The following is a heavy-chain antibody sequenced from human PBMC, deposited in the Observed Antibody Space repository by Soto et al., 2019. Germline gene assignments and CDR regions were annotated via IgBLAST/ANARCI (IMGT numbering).Heavy chain of an antibody. V-gene: IGHV1-3*05. J-gene: IGHJ4*02. CDR1: GYTFTSYA. Sequence: QVQLVQSGAEEKKPGASVKVSCKASGYTFTSYAMHWVRQAPGQRLEWMGWINAGNGNTKYSQKFQGRVTITRDTSASTAYLELSSLRSEDTAVYYCARAPGGSSSFVDYWGQGTLVTVSS. CDR2: INAGNGNT. D-gene: IGHD6-6*01. CDR3: ARAPGGSSSFVDY.